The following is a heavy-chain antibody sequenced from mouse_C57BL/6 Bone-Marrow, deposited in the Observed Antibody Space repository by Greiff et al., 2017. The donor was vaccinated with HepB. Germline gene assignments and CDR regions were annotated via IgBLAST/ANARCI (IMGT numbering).Heavy chain of an antibody. Sequence: QVQLQQPGAELVMPGASVKLSCKASGYTFTSYWMHWVKQRPGQGLEWIGEIDPSDSYTNYNQKFKGKSTLTVDKSSSTAYMQLSSLTSEDSAVYSCARERGLEWAFDYWGQGTTLTVSS. V-gene: IGHV1-69*01. CDR2: IDPSDSYT. CDR1: GYTFTSYW. J-gene: IGHJ2*01. D-gene: IGHD1-3*01. CDR3: ARERGLEWAFDY.